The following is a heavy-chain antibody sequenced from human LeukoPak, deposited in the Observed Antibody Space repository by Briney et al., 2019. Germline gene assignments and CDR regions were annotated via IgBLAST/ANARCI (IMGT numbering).Heavy chain of an antibody. V-gene: IGHV3-74*01. CDR1: GFTFSSYW. CDR3: TKDDDSTSYYFDY. CDR2: INSDGSTT. D-gene: IGHD2-2*01. Sequence: GGSLRLSCAASGFTFSSYWMYWVRQAPGKGLVWVSRINSDGSTTSYADSLKGRFTISRDNATNTLYLQMNSLRAEDTAVYYCTKDDDSTSYYFDYWGQGTLVTVSS. J-gene: IGHJ4*02.